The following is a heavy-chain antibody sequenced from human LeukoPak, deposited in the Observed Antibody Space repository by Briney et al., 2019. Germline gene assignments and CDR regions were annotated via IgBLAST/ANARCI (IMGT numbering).Heavy chain of an antibody. J-gene: IGHJ4*02. CDR3: ARDYCSGGSCLLQDY. CDR2: INPNSGGT. CDR1: GYTFTGYY. Sequence: ASVKVSCKASGYTFTGYYMYWVRQAPGQGLEWMGWINPNSGGTNYAQKFQGRVTMTRDTSISTAYMELSRLRSDDTAVYYCARDYCSGGSCLLQDYWGQGTLVTVSS. D-gene: IGHD2-15*01. V-gene: IGHV1-2*02.